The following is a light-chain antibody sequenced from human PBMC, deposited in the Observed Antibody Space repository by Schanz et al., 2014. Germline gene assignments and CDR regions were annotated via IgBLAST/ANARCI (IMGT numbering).Light chain of an antibody. J-gene: IGLJ1*01. Sequence: QSVLTQPASVSGSPGQSITISCTGTSSDVGSYNLVSWYQHHPGKAPKLMIYEGSKRPSGVSNRFSGSKSGNTASLTISGLQAEDDADYYCSSYTSSTTPFVFGTGTKLTVL. CDR2: EGS. CDR1: SSDVGSYNL. V-gene: IGLV2-14*02. CDR3: SSYTSSTTPFV.